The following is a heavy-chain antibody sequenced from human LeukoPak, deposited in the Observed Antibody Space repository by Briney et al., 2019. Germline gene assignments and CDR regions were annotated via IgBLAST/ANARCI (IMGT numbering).Heavy chain of an antibody. V-gene: IGHV1-2*02. CDR2: INPNSGGT. CDR1: GYTFTGYY. D-gene: IGHD4-17*01. Sequence: GASVKVSCKASGYTFTGYYMHWVRQAPGQGLEWMGWINPNSGGTNYAQKFQGRVTMTRDTSISTAYMELSRLRSDDTAVYYCARDEGMTTVTSAPWGQGTLVTVSS. CDR3: ARDEGMTTVTSAP. J-gene: IGHJ5*02.